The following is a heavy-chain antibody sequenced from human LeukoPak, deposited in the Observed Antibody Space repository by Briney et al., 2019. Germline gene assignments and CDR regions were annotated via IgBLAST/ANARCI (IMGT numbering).Heavy chain of an antibody. J-gene: IGHJ6*03. CDR3: ARELGTAYYGSGNYHYNALYYYLGV. CDR2: INPGGGGT. Sequence: ASVKVSCKASGYTFTNHYMHWVRQAPGQGLEWMGKINPGGGGTTYAQKVQGRVTMTRDMSTSTVYMELSSLRSEDTAVYYCARELGTAYYGSGNYHYNALYYYLGVWGKGTTVTISS. V-gene: IGHV1-46*01. CDR1: GYTFTNHY. D-gene: IGHD3-10*01.